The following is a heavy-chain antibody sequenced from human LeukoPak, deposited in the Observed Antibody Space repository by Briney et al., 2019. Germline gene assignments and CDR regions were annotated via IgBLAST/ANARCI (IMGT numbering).Heavy chain of an antibody. CDR2: ISNSGRT. Sequence: SETLSLTCRVSGASISSFYWSWIRQSPGKGLEWLGYISNSGRTIYNPSLRSRVAISGDTSKNQLSLNLASVTAADSAVYYCARGDFDWLVAFDYWGQGTLVAVSS. V-gene: IGHV4-59*01. CDR1: GASISSFY. D-gene: IGHD3-9*01. CDR3: ARGDFDWLVAFDY. J-gene: IGHJ4*02.